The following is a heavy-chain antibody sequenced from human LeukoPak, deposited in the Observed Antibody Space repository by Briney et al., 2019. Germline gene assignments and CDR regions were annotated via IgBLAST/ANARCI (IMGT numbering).Heavy chain of an antibody. D-gene: IGHD5-12*01. CDR3: ARDRRCSDSDCTPGDDFDY. CDR2: ISGSGGTT. J-gene: IGHJ4*02. Sequence: GGSLRLSCAASRFTLNTYAMSWVRQAPGKGLEWVSAISGSGGTTSYADSVKGRFTISRDNAKNTVSLQMNSLRAEDTAVYYCARDRRCSDSDCTPGDDFDYWGQGTLVTVSS. CDR1: RFTLNTYA. V-gene: IGHV3-23*01.